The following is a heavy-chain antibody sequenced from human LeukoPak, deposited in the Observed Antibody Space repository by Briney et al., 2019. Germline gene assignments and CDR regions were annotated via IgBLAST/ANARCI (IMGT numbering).Heavy chain of an antibody. CDR3: AKDQRGDSSGYLGMDV. CDR2: ISWNSGSI. D-gene: IGHD3-22*01. Sequence: GGSLRLSCAASGFTFDDYAMHRVRQAPGKGLEWVSGISWNSGSIGYADSVKGRFTISRDNAKNSLYLQMNSLRAEDTALYYCAKDQRGDSSGYLGMDVWGQGTTVTVSS. CDR1: GFTFDDYA. V-gene: IGHV3-9*01. J-gene: IGHJ6*02.